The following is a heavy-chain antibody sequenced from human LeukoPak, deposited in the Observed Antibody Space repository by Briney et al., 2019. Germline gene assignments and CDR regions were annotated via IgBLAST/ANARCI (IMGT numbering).Heavy chain of an antibody. CDR3: AKSPSIAAAGTTGY. J-gene: IGHJ4*02. Sequence: PGGSLRLSCAASGFTFSSYAMNWVRQAPGKGLEWISSISGSGDNTYYADSVKGRFTISRDNSKNTLYLQMNSLRAENTAVYYCAKSPSIAAAGTTGYWGQGTLVTVSS. CDR2: ISGSGDNT. V-gene: IGHV3-23*01. D-gene: IGHD6-13*01. CDR1: GFTFSSYA.